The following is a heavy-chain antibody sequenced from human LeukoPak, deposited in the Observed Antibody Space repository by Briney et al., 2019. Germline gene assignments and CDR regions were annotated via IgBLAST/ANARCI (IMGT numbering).Heavy chain of an antibody. CDR1: GFNVSNNY. Sequence: GRSLRLSCAASGFNVSNNYMNWVSQAPGKGLEWVSVIFSSGPTYYADSVKGRFTISRDTSKNALYLQMNSLRAEDTAVYYCAISGLGFGEFRGLDYWGQGTLVTVSS. D-gene: IGHD3-10*01. V-gene: IGHV3-53*01. J-gene: IGHJ4*02. CDR3: AISGLGFGEFRGLDY. CDR2: IFSSGPT.